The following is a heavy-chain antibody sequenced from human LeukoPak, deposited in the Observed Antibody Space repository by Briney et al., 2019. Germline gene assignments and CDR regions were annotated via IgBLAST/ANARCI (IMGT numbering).Heavy chain of an antibody. Sequence: GGSLRLSCAASGFALSAYWMNWVRQAPGKGLQWLANIKRDGTVQHYVDSVKGRFTISRDNAKNSLFLQMNSLRAEDTALYYCARDYTATGAMDVWGQGTTVTVS. CDR2: IKRDGTVQ. D-gene: IGHD2-21*02. V-gene: IGHV3-7*01. CDR3: ARDYTATGAMDV. J-gene: IGHJ6*02. CDR1: GFALSAYW.